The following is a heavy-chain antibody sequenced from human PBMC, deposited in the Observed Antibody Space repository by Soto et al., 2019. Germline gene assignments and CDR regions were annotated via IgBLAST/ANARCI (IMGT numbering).Heavy chain of an antibody. CDR3: ARSSWFQSLRAALGY. CDR1: GASISGYY. D-gene: IGHD3-10*01. V-gene: IGHV4-34*01. Sequence: QMQLHQWGAGPLKASETLSLTCTVSGASISGYYWAWIRQPPGKGLEWIGEIDHSGSTNYSPSLMSRVTMSIDTSKSQVSLQLTSLTAADTATYFCARSSWFQSLRAALGYWGQGSLVTVS. J-gene: IGHJ4*02. CDR2: IDHSGST.